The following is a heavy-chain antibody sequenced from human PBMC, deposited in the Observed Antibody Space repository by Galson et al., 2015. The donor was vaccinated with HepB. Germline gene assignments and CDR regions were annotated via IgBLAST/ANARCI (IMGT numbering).Heavy chain of an antibody. V-gene: IGHV4-34*01. D-gene: IGHD2-15*01. J-gene: IGHJ4*02. Sequence: LSLTCTVSGGSISSYYWSWIRQPPGKGLEWIGEINHSGSTNYNPSLKSRVTISVDTSKNQFSLKLSSVTAAGTAVYYCARGLVVAATLDYWGQGTLVTVSS. CDR1: GGSISSYY. CDR2: INHSGST. CDR3: ARGLVVAATLDY.